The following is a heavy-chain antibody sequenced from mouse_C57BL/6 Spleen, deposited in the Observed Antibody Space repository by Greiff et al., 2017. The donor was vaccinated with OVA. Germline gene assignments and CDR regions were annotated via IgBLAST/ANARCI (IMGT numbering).Heavy chain of an antibody. CDR2: IDPETGGT. CDR1: GYTFTDYE. D-gene: IGHD2-3*01. V-gene: IGHV1-15*01. J-gene: IGHJ2*01. Sequence: VKVVESGAELVRPGASVTLSCKASGYTFTDYEMHWVKQTPVHGLEWIGAIDPETGGTAYNQKFKGKAILTADKSSSTAYMELRSLTSEDSAVYYCTRWLLPFDYWGQGTTLTVSS. CDR3: TRWLLPFDY.